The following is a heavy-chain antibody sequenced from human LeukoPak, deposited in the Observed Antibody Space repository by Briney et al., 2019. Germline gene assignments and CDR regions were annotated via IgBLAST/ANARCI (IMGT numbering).Heavy chain of an antibody. CDR3: AKVTGVRGVIFFDY. V-gene: IGHV3-9*01. Sequence: GGSLRLSCAASGFTFDDYAMHWVRQAPGKGLEWVSGISWNSGSIGYADSVKGRFTISRDNAKNSLYLQMNSLRAEGTALYYCAKVTGVRGVIFFDYWGQGTLVTVSS. CDR1: GFTFDDYA. J-gene: IGHJ4*02. D-gene: IGHD3-10*01. CDR2: ISWNSGSI.